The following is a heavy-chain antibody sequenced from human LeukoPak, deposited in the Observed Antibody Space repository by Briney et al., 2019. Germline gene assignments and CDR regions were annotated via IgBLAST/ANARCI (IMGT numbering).Heavy chain of an antibody. CDR3: ARDPHRACSSTSCSVD. D-gene: IGHD2-2*01. V-gene: IGHV1-46*01. J-gene: IGHJ4*02. CDR1: GYTFTSYY. Sequence: ASVKVSCKASGYTFTSYYMHWVRQAPGQGLEWMGIINSSGGSTSYAQKFQGRVTMTRDTSTSTVYMELSSLRSEDTAVYYCARDPHRACSSTSCSVDWGQGTLVTVSS. CDR2: INSSGGST.